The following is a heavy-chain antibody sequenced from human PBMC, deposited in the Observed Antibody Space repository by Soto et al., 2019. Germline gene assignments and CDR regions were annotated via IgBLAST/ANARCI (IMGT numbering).Heavy chain of an antibody. CDR3: ARGYCSGGSCYSWLLYYYGMDV. V-gene: IGHV4-34*01. CDR1: GGSFSCYY. CDR2: INHSGST. D-gene: IGHD2-15*01. J-gene: IGHJ6*02. Sequence: SETLSLTCAVYGGSFSCYYWSWIRQPPGKGLEWIGEINHSGSTNYNPSLKSRVTISVDTSKNQFSLKLSSVTAADTAVYYCARGYCSGGSCYSWLLYYYGMDVWGQGTTVTVSS.